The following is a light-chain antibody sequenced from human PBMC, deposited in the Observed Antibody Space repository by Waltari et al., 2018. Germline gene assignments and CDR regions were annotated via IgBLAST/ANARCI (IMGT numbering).Light chain of an antibody. CDR2: AAS. Sequence: DIQMTQSPSSLSASLGERVTITCRARQGISNSLAWYQHKPGKHPKLLVYAASRLETGVPSRFSGSGSGADFTLTISSLQPEDCATYDCQQYYSTRYTFGQGTKLEIK. CDR1: QGISNS. V-gene: IGKV1-NL1*01. J-gene: IGKJ2*01. CDR3: QQYYSTRYT.